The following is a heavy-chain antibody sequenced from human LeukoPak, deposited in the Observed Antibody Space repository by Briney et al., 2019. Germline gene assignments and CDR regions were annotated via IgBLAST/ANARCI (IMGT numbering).Heavy chain of an antibody. J-gene: IGHJ4*02. CDR2: ISSSSSYI. CDR3: ARRFTGSARFPLGY. D-gene: IGHD6-19*01. V-gene: IGHV3-21*01. CDR1: GFTFSTYS. Sequence: GGSLRLSCAASGFTFSTYSMNWIRQAPGKGLEWVSSISSSSSYIHYADSVKGRFTISRDNAKNSLFLQMNSLRVEDTAVYYCARRFTGSARFPLGYWGQGTLVTVSS.